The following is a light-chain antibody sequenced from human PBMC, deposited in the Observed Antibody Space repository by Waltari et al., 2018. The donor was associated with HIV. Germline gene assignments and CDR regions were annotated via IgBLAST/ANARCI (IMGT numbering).Light chain of an antibody. CDR1: QNTGTS. CDR2: FAS. J-gene: IGKJ2*01. CDR3: LQSSTFPYT. V-gene: IGKV6-21*01. Sequence: ELVLTQSPDFQSVTPGEKVTITCRASQNTGTSLHWYQQKPGQSPNLLIKFASQSFSGVTSRFSGSGSGTDFTLTINSLEAEDAATYYCLQSSTFPYTFGQGTKLEIK.